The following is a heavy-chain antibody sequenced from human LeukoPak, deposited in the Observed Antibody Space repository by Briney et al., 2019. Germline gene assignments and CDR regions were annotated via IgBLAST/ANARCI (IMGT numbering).Heavy chain of an antibody. CDR3: ATRTIFGVAKRYRIGSDI. CDR2: IYYSGST. Sequence: PSETLSLTCTVSGGSISSSSYYWGWIRQPPGKGLEWIGSIYYSGSTYYNPSLKSRVTTSVDTSKNQFSLKLSSVTAADTAVYYCATRTIFGVAKRYRIGSDIWGQGTMVTVSS. V-gene: IGHV4-39*07. D-gene: IGHD3-3*01. J-gene: IGHJ3*02. CDR1: GGSISSSSYY.